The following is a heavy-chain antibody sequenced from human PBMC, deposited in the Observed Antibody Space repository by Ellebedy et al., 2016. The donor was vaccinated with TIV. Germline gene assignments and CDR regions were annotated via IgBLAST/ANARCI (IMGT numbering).Heavy chain of an antibody. Sequence: MPSETLSLTCTVSGASISSYYWSWIRQSPGKGLEWIGYIYRNEITNYNPSLKSRVTISVDTSKNQFSLKLSSVTAADTAVYYCAATGPTDYWGQGTLVTVSS. J-gene: IGHJ4*02. CDR2: IYRNEIT. CDR3: AATGPTDY. CDR1: GASISSYY. V-gene: IGHV4-59*01. D-gene: IGHD1-7*01.